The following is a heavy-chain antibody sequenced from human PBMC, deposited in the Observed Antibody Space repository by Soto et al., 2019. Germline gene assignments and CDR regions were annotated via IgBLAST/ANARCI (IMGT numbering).Heavy chain of an antibody. J-gene: IGHJ4*02. Sequence: SETLSLTCTVSGGSISSYYWSWIRQPPGKGLEWIGYIYYSGSTNYNPSLKSRVTISVNTSKNQFSLQLSSVTAADTAVYYCARMHGDYVFYYFDYWGQGTLVTVSS. CDR3: ARMHGDYVFYYFDY. D-gene: IGHD4-17*01. V-gene: IGHV4-59*01. CDR2: IYYSGST. CDR1: GGSISSYY.